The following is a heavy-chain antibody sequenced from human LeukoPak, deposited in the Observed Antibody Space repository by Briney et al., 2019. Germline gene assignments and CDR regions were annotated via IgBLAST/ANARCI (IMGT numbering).Heavy chain of an antibody. D-gene: IGHD3-10*01. CDR3: ARGPYYGSGASRFDP. Sequence: SETLSLTCAVYGGSFSGYYWSWIRQPPGKGLEWIGEINHSGSTNCNPSLKSRVTISVDTSKNQFSLKLSSVTAADTAVYYCARGPYYGSGASRFDPWGQGTLVTVSS. CDR1: GGSFSGYY. CDR2: INHSGST. J-gene: IGHJ5*02. V-gene: IGHV4-34*01.